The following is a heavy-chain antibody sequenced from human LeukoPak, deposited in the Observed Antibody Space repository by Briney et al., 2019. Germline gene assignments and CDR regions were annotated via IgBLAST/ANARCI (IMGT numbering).Heavy chain of an antibody. CDR2: ISSSSSTI. CDR1: GFTFSSYS. J-gene: IGHJ3*02. V-gene: IGHV3-48*02. D-gene: IGHD2-21*01. Sequence: GGSLRLSCAASGFTFSSYSMNWVRQAPGKGLEWVSCISSSSSTIYYADSVKGRFTISRDNAKNSLYLQMNSLRDEDTAVYYCARETIGCGGDCSSFSAFDIWGQGTMVTVSS. CDR3: ARETIGCGGDCSSFSAFDI.